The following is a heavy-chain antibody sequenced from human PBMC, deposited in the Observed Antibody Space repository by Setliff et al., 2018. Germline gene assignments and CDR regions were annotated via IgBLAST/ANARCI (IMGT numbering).Heavy chain of an antibody. V-gene: IGHV4-38-2*01. Sequence: SETLSLTCAVFVYSISRDCHWGWIRQPPGKGLEWIGSIYYSGNTYYNASLKGRVTISGDTSKNQFSLKLTAVTAADTAIYYCARGGPQTYNYDSSGYYLGLAAFDIWGQGTMVTVSS. J-gene: IGHJ3*02. CDR2: IYYSGNT. D-gene: IGHD3-22*01. CDR3: ARGGPQTYNYDSSGYYLGLAAFDI. CDR1: VYSISRDCH.